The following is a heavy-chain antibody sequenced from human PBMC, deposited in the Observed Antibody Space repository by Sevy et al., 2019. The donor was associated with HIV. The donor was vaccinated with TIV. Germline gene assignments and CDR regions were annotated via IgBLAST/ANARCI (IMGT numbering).Heavy chain of an antibody. CDR2: LSFGCGKI. D-gene: IGHD2-8*01. CDR3: AREGCTRPHDY. J-gene: IGHJ4*02. CDR1: GFAFYDYS. V-gene: IGHV3-23*01. Sequence: GGSLRLSCAASGFAFYDYSMSWIRQAPGKGLEWVATLSFGCGKINYEDSVKGRFTISRDNSKNSFYLQMDNLGVEDTALYYCAREGCTRPHDYWGQGTRVTVSS.